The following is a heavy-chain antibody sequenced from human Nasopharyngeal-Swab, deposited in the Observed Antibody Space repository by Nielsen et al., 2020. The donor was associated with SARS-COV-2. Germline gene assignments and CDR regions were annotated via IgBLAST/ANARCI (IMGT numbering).Heavy chain of an antibody. J-gene: IGHJ4*02. CDR2: IYPSDSET. CDR1: GYSFTSYW. CDR3: ARGWYSGPDY. V-gene: IGHV5-51*01. D-gene: IGHD6-19*01. Sequence: GASLKISCKGSGYSFTSYWIAWVRQMPGKGLEWMGLIYPSDSETRYSPSFEGQVTISADKSISTAYLQWSSLKASDTAMYYCARGWYSGPDYWGQGTLVTVSS.